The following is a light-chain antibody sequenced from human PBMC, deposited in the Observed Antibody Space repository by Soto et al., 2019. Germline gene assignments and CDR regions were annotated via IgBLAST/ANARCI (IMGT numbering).Light chain of an antibody. CDR2: KAS. V-gene: IGKV1-5*03. CDR3: QHYNSYSEA. Sequence: DIQMTQSPSTLSGSVGDRVTITCRASQTISSWLDWYQQKPGKAPKLLIYKASTLKSGVPSRFSRSGSGTEFTLTISSLQPDDFATYYCQHYNSYSEAFGQGTKVEL. CDR1: QTISSW. J-gene: IGKJ1*01.